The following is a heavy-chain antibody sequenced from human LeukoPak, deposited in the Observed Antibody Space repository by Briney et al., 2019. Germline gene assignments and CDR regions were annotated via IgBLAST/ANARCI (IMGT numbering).Heavy chain of an antibody. CDR1: GFTFSSYA. D-gene: IGHD6-19*01. J-gene: IGHJ4*02. CDR2: ISFDGSNK. Sequence: PGGSLRLSCAASGFTFSSYAMHWVRQAPGKGLEWAAVISFDGSNKYYADSVKGRFTISRDNSKNTLYLQMSSLRAEDTAVYYCARDILAVAGTGYFDSWGQGTLVTVSS. V-gene: IGHV3-30-3*01. CDR3: ARDILAVAGTGYFDS.